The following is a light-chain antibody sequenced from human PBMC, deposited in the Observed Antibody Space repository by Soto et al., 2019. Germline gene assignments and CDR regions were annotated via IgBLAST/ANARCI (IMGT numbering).Light chain of an antibody. CDR1: ISDVGKYDY. CDR3: NAYVGGSKG. V-gene: IGLV2-8*01. Sequence: QSVLTQPPSASGSPGQSVTISCTGPISDVGKYDYVSWFQHHTGKAPKLIIYEVSKRPSWVTDRFSGSKSGRTASLTVSGLPTEDEAAYYCNAYVGGSKGFGTGSKLTVL. CDR2: EVS. J-gene: IGLJ1*01.